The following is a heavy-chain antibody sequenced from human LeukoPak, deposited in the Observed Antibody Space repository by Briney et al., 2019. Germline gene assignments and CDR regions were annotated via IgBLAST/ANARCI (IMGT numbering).Heavy chain of an antibody. J-gene: IGHJ4*02. CDR3: AKDQVYYYDSSGPPDY. D-gene: IGHD3-22*01. CDR1: GFTFSSYG. V-gene: IGHV3-30*02. Sequence: PGGSLRLSCAASGFTFSSYGMHWVRQAPGKGREWVAFIRYDGSNKYYADSVRGRFTISRDNSKNTLYLQMNSLRAEDTAVYYSAKDQVYYYDSSGPPDYWGQGTLVTASS. CDR2: IRYDGSNK.